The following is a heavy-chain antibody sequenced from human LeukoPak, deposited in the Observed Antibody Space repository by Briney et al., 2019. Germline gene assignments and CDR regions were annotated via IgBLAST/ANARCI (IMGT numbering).Heavy chain of an antibody. Sequence: ASVKVSCKASGGTFSSYAISWVRQAPGQGLEWMGGIIPIFGTASYAQKFQGRVTITADESTSTAYMELSSLRSEDMAVYYCASSYGDYLSIGYWGQGTLVTVSS. D-gene: IGHD4-17*01. CDR2: IIPIFGTA. CDR3: ASSYGDYLSIGY. V-gene: IGHV1-69*13. CDR1: GGTFSSYA. J-gene: IGHJ4*02.